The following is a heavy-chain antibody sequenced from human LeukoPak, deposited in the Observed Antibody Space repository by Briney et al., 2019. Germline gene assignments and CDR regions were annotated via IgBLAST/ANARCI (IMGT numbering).Heavy chain of an antibody. D-gene: IGHD4-17*01. V-gene: IGHV3-23*01. CDR3: IVFGDSNH. CDR2: IHTSGDT. Sequence: GGSLRLSCATSGFTFSSYAMSWVRQAPGKGLEWVSAIHTSGDTCYADSVKGRFTISRDTSRNTLYLQINSLRVEDTAVYYCIVFGDSNHWGQGTLVIASS. J-gene: IGHJ5*02. CDR1: GFTFSSYA.